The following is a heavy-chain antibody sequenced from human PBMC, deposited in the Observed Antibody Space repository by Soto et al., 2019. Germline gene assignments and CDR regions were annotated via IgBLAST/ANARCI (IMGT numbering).Heavy chain of an antibody. CDR1: GFTFSSYA. V-gene: IGHV3-30-3*01. J-gene: IGHJ3*02. D-gene: IGHD3-10*01. Sequence: QVQLVESGGGVVQPGRSLRLSCAASGFTFSSYAMHWVRQAPGKGLEWVAVISYDGSNKYYADSVKGRFTISRDNSKNTLYLQMNSLRAEDTAVYYCPRSKYRFVKEKLNAFDIWGQGTMVTVSS. CDR3: PRSKYRFVKEKLNAFDI. CDR2: ISYDGSNK.